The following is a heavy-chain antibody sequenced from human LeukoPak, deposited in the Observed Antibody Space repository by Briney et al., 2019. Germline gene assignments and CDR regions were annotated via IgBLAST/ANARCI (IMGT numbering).Heavy chain of an antibody. CDR1: GFTFSNYA. D-gene: IGHD3-10*01. CDR3: AKYYYGSGSYSFDI. J-gene: IGHJ3*02. CDR2: VNGGGDDT. Sequence: GGSLRLSCAAFGFTFSNYAMSWVRQAPGKGLEWVSAVNGGGDDTYYADSVKGRFTISRDNSKSTLYLQMNSLRAEDTAFYYCAKYYYGSGSYSFDIWGQGTMVTVSS. V-gene: IGHV3-23*01.